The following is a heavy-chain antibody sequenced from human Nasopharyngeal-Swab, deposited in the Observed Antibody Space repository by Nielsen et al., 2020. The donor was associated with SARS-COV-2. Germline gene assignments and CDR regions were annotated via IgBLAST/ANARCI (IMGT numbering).Heavy chain of an antibody. D-gene: IGHD6-19*01. Sequence: GESLKISCAASGLTFSSYGMHWVRQAPGKGLEWVAVIWYDGSNKYYADSVKGRFTISRDNSKNTLYLQMNSLRAEDTAVYYCARDLAVAGTEGGEYFQHWGQGTLVTVSS. CDR1: GLTFSSYG. J-gene: IGHJ1*01. V-gene: IGHV3-33*01. CDR2: IWYDGSNK. CDR3: ARDLAVAGTEGGEYFQH.